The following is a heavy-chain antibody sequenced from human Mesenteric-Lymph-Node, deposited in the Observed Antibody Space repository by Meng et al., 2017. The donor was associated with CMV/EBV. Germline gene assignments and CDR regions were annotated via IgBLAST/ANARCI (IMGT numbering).Heavy chain of an antibody. J-gene: IGHJ3*02. V-gene: IGHV4-31*01. CDR3: ARIGILELLGTFDI. Sequence: SETLSLTCTVSGGSISRGGYYWTWIRQYPGKGLEWIGYIYHNGNTYYNPSLKSPLSMSVDTSKNQFSLKLSSVTAADTAVYYCARIGILELLGTFDIWGQGAMVTVSS. CDR1: GGSISRGGYY. CDR2: IYHNGNT. D-gene: IGHD1-7*01.